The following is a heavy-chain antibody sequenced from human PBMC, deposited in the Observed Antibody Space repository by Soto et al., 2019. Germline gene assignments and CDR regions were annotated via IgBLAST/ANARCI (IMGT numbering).Heavy chain of an antibody. CDR2: IYYSGST. Sequence: SETLSLTCTVSGGSISSGGYYWSWIRQHPGKGLEWIGYIYYSGSTYYNPSLKSRVTISVDTSKNQFSLKLSSVTAADTAVYYCARTVPAAIVGDLFMAVWGKGTTVTVSS. D-gene: IGHD2-2*01. J-gene: IGHJ6*03. CDR1: GGSISSGGYY. V-gene: IGHV4-31*03. CDR3: ARTVPAAIVGDLFMAV.